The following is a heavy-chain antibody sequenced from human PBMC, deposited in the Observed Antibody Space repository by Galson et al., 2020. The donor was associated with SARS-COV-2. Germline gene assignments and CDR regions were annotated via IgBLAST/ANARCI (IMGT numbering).Heavy chain of an antibody. CDR3: GGGSGWLCDY. CDR2: INGDGSLN. CDR1: GLSFSNSW. V-gene: IGHV3-7*04. D-gene: IGHD6-19*01. Sequence: LSCVASGLSFSNSWMSWVRRIPGKGLEFVANINGDGSLNTYVDSMKGRFTISRDNAANSVYLQMNSLRLEDTAVYYCGGGSGWLCDYWGQGILVTVSS. J-gene: IGHJ4*02.